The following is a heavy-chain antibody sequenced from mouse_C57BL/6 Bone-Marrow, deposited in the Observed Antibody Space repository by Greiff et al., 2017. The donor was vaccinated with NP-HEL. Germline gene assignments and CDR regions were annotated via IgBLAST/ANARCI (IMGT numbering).Heavy chain of an antibody. CDR1: GYTFTSYW. CDR2: IDPSDSYT. D-gene: IGHD2-2*01. CDR3: ARVSTMVKWLAY. Sequence: VQLQQPGAELVRPGTSVKLSCKASGYTFTSYWMHWVKQRPGQGLEWIGVIDPSDSYTNYNQKFKGKATLTVATSSSTAYMQLSSLTSDNSAVYYCARVSTMVKWLAYGGQGTLVTVSA. V-gene: IGHV1-59*01. J-gene: IGHJ3*01.